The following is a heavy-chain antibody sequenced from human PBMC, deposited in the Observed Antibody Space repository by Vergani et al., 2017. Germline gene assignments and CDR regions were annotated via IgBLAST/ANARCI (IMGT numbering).Heavy chain of an antibody. J-gene: IGHJ3*02. Sequence: EVQLVQSGAEVKKPGESLKISCTGSGYSFTSYWIGWVRQMPGKGLEWMGIIYPGDSDTRYSPSFQGHVTISADKSISTADLQWSRLKASDSAMYYCARHNTPDFWRFDAFDMGGEGRMVTVSS. CDR3: ARHNTPDFWRFDAFDM. V-gene: IGHV5-51*01. CDR2: IYPGDSDT. D-gene: IGHD3-3*01. CDR1: GYSFTSYW.